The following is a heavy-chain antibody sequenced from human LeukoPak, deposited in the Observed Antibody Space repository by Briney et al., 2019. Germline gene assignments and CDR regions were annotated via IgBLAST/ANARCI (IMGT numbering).Heavy chain of an antibody. D-gene: IGHD3-10*01. CDR2: ISSSSSTI. CDR3: ASSGGVLLWFGDSYFDY. V-gene: IGHV3-48*01. Sequence: QPGGSPRLSCAASGFTFSSYSMNWVRQAPGKGLEWVSYISSSSSTIYYADSVKGRFTISRDNAKNSLYLQMNSLRAEDTAVYYCASSGGVLLWFGDSYFDYWGQGTLVTVSS. J-gene: IGHJ4*02. CDR1: GFTFSSYS.